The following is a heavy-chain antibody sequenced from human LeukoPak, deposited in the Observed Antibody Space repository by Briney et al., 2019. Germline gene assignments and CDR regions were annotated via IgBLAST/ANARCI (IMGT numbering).Heavy chain of an antibody. J-gene: IGHJ4*02. CDR1: GYTFTGYY. CDR3: AGAWVDTVMASPTNYSDY. Sequence: GASVKVSCKASGYTFTGYYMHWVRQAPGQGLEWMGWINPNSGGTNYAQKFQGRVTMTRDTSISTAYMELSRLRSDDTAVYYCAGAWVDTVMASPTNYSDYWGQGTLVTVSS. CDR2: INPNSGGT. V-gene: IGHV1-2*02. D-gene: IGHD5-18*01.